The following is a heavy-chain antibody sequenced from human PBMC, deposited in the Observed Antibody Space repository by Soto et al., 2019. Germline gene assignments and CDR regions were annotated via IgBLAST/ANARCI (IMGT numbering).Heavy chain of an antibody. CDR2: ITYSGSS. Sequence: QVQLQESGPGLVKPSETLSLPCTISGGSISRSGYYWGWIRQRPGKGLEWIGSITYSGSSYYNPSLQTRVTISTDTSKNQFSLKMTSLTVADTSVYYCARQRPHLVVVISLLFDYWGQGTLVTVSS. V-gene: IGHV4-39*01. CDR1: GGSISRSGYY. J-gene: IGHJ4*02. D-gene: IGHD3-22*01. CDR3: ARQRPHLVVVISLLFDY.